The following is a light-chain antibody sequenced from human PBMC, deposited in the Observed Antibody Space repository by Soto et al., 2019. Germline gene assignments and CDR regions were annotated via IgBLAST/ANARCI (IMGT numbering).Light chain of an antibody. J-gene: IGKJ3*01. CDR2: AAS. V-gene: IGKV3-15*01. Sequence: EIVVTQSPGILSVSPGDRATLSCRASQSVGRNLAWYQQKPGQAPTLLIYAASTRATGLPARFSGSGSGTDFTLTISSLXSEDFAXYXXXXXXXWPLFTFGPGTRVDIK. CDR1: QSVGRN. CDR3: XXXXXWPLFT.